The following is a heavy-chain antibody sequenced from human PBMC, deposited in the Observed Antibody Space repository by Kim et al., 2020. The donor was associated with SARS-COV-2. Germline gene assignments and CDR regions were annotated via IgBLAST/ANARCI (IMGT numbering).Heavy chain of an antibody. V-gene: IGHV3-21*01. CDR2: ISSSSSYI. Sequence: GGSLRLSCAASGFTFSSYSMNWVRQAPGKGLEWVSSISSSSSYIYYADSVKGRFTISRDNAKNSLYLQINSLRAEDTAVYYCARVPVLRFLEWLPSYYMAVWGKGTTVTVSS. CDR1: GFTFSSYS. J-gene: IGHJ6*03. CDR3: ARVPVLRFLEWLPSYYMAV. D-gene: IGHD3-3*01.